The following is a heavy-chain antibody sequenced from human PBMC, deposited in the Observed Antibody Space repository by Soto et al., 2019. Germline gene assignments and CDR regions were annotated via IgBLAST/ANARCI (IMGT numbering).Heavy chain of an antibody. CDR1: GGTFTTYS. D-gene: IGHD2-8*01. J-gene: IGHJ4*02. CDR3: TRGSEQSSTLVFVDS. CDR2: VIPSIDSP. V-gene: IGHV1-69*01. Sequence: QVQLVQSGAEVKKPGSSGQDSCKAAGGTFTTYSFIWVRQAPGQGLEWLGCVIPSIDSPNNAQKFQERGTITAAESTRTACLELSSHRFDDTAVYFCTRGSEQSSTLVFVDSWGQGTVVTVPS.